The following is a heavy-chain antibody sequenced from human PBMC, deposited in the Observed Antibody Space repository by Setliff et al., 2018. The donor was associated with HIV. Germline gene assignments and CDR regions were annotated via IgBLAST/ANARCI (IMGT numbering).Heavy chain of an antibody. CDR2: IEHRGRP. V-gene: IGHV4-34*01. CDR1: GGSFSDYY. Sequence: PSETLSLICGIYGGSFSDYYWSWIRQPPGRIGEIEHRGRPKYNPSLNSRVTMSVDKSRNQFSLKVSSVTATDTALYYCARGRFHRLHRPYSGSGSLGIQYFDYWGQGTLVTVSS. J-gene: IGHJ4*02. CDR3: ARGRFHRLHRPYSGSGSLGIQYFDY. D-gene: IGHD3-10*01.